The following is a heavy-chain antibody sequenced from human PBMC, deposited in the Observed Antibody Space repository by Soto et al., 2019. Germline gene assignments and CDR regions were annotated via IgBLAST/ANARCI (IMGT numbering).Heavy chain of an antibody. CDR2: ISAYNGNT. CDR3: AREDLGSGSGSYYTDLYYYYGMDV. D-gene: IGHD3-10*01. Sequence: QVQLVQSGAEVKKPGASVKVSCKASGYTFTSYGISWVRQAPGQGLEWMGWISAYNGNTNYAQKLQGRVTMTTDTSTSTAYMELRSLSCEDTAVDYFAREDLGSGSGSYYTDLYYYYGMDVWGQGTTVTVSS. CDR1: GYTFTSYG. V-gene: IGHV1-18*04. J-gene: IGHJ6*02.